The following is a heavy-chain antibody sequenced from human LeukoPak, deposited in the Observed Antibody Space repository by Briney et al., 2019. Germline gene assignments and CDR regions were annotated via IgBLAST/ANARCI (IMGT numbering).Heavy chain of an antibody. Sequence: GFLRLSCAASGFTVSTTFMSWVRQAPGKGLEWVSLIYVDGRTYYADSVKGRFTISRDNSKNTLYLQVNSLRAEDTAVYYCARRGDGGRSFDYWGQGTLVTVSS. CDR2: IYVDGRT. CDR1: GFTVSTTF. CDR3: ARRGDGGRSFDY. V-gene: IGHV3-53*01. J-gene: IGHJ4*02. D-gene: IGHD4-23*01.